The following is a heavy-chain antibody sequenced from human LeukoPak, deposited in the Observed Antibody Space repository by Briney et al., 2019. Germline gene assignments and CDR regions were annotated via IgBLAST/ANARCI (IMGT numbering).Heavy chain of an antibody. D-gene: IGHD3-10*01. CDR1: GFTFSSYA. Sequence: GGSLRLSCAASGFTFSSYAMSWVRQAPGKGLEWVSAISGSGGTKYYADSVNGRFTISRDNPKNTLYLQMNSLTAEDTALYYCAQVMGVRGAPSDYWGQGTLVTVSS. V-gene: IGHV3-23*01. CDR3: AQVMGVRGAPSDY. J-gene: IGHJ4*02. CDR2: ISGSGGTK.